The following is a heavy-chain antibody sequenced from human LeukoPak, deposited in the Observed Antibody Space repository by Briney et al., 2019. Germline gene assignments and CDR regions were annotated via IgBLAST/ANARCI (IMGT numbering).Heavy chain of an antibody. V-gene: IGHV1-2*02. Sequence: ASVKVSCKASGYTFTGYYMHWVRQAPGQGLEWMGWIDPNSGGTNYAQKFQGRVTMTRDTSISTAYMELSRLRSDDTAVYYCARKGRGFFYYYYGTDVWGQGTTVTVSS. CDR1: GYTFTGYY. D-gene: IGHD6-25*01. J-gene: IGHJ6*02. CDR3: ARKGRGFFYYYYGTDV. CDR2: IDPNSGGT.